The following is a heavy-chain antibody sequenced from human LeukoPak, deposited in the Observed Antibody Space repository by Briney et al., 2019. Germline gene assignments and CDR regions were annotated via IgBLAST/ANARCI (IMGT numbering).Heavy chain of an antibody. CDR1: GGTFSSYA. D-gene: IGHD2-2*01. CDR3: AREGYCSSTSCYPLTWFDP. J-gene: IGHJ5*02. CDR2: IIPIFGTA. V-gene: IGHV1-69*01. Sequence: SVKVSCKASGGTFSSYAISWVRQAPGQGLEWMGGIIPIFGTANYAQKFQGRVTITADESTSTAYMELSSLRSEDTAVYYCAREGYCSSTSCYPLTWFDPWGQGTLVTVSS.